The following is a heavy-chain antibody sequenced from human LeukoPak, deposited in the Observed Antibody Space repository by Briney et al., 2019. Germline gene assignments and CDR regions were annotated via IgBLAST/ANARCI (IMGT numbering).Heavy chain of an antibody. CDR1: GFTFSNYG. J-gene: IGHJ5*02. Sequence: PGGSLRLSCAASGFTFSNYGMHWVRQAPGKGLEWVAVISFDESNRYYADSVKGRFTISRDNSKNTLYLQMNSLRAEDTAVYYCAREEVEDHDYGDYGVGYNWFDPWGQGTLVTVSS. V-gene: IGHV3-30*03. CDR2: ISFDESNR. D-gene: IGHD4-17*01. CDR3: AREEVEDHDYGDYGVGYNWFDP.